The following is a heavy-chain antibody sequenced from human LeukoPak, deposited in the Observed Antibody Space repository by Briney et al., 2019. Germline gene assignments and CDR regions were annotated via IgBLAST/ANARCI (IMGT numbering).Heavy chain of an antibody. Sequence: SETLSLTCTVSGGSLNSGGSFRSPGPSWSWVRQAPGKGLEWIGYIFHSGTTSYNPSLQSRVTISLETSKTQFSLRLTSVTAADTAVYFCARGRPGIYGATYFDSWGRGALVTVSS. CDR1: GGSLNSGGSF. CDR2: IFHSGTT. D-gene: IGHD1-1*01. CDR3: ARGRPGIYGATYFDS. J-gene: IGHJ4*02. V-gene: IGHV4-30-2*01.